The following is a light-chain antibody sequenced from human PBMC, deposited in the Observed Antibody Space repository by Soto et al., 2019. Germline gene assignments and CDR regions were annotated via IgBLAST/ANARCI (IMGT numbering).Light chain of an antibody. V-gene: IGLV2-23*01. CDR2: EGS. Sequence: QSALTQPASVSGSPGQSITISCTGTNSDGGSYNLVSWYQQHPGKAPKLLIYEGSKRPSGVSNRFSGSKSGDTASLTIFGLPAEDEADYYCCSYAGSSTWVFGGGTKLTVL. J-gene: IGLJ3*02. CDR1: NSDGGSYNL. CDR3: CSYAGSSTWV.